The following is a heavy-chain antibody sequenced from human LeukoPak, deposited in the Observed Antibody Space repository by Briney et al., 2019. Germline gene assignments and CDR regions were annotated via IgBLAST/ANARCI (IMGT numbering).Heavy chain of an antibody. CDR1: GFTVSSNY. CDR2: ITGSGGST. V-gene: IGHV3-23*01. Sequence: GGSLRLSCAASGFTVSSNYMSWVRQAPGKGLDWVSTITGSGGSTYYADSVKGRFTISRDNSKNTLYLQMNSLRAEDTAVYYCAKCITGFDAFNIWGQGTMVTASS. CDR3: AKCITGFDAFNI. D-gene: IGHD1-20*01. J-gene: IGHJ3*02.